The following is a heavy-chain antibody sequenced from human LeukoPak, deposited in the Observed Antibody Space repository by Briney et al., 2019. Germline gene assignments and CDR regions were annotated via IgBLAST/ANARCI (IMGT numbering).Heavy chain of an antibody. CDR2: IYYSGST. CDR3: ARGLGVLLWFGELSPSARWFDP. D-gene: IGHD3-10*01. Sequence: PSETLPLTCTVSGGSISSSSYYWGWIRQPPGKGLEWIGSIYYSGSTYYNPSLKSRVTISVDTSKNQFSLKLSSVTAADTAVYYCARGLGVLLWFGELSPSARWFDPWGQGTLVTVSS. CDR1: GGSISSSSYY. J-gene: IGHJ5*02. V-gene: IGHV4-39*07.